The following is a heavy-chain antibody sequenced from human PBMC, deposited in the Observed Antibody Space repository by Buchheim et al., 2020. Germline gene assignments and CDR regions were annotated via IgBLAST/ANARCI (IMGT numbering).Heavy chain of an antibody. Sequence: EVQVVQSGPEVKKPGEYLRISCTGSGYSFTTYWIAWVRQLPGKGLEWMEVIYPGDSDSRYSPSFQDRVPLSADKSLSTAYPQWGSLTASDTAIYYCARRAFDSSGHHGFDIWGQGT. D-gene: IGHD3-22*01. CDR1: GYSFTTYW. V-gene: IGHV5-51*01. CDR2: IYPGDSDS. CDR3: ARRAFDSSGHHGFDI. J-gene: IGHJ3*02.